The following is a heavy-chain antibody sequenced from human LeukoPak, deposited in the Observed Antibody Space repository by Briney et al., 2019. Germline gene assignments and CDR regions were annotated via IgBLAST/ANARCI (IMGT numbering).Heavy chain of an antibody. J-gene: IGHJ5*02. V-gene: IGHV4-59*01. D-gene: IGHD7-27*01. CDR2: IYYSGST. CDR3: ARGGDPGVTEEYNWFDP. Sequence: SETLSLTCTVSGGSISSYYWSWIRQPPGKGLEWIGYIYYSGSTNYNPSLKSRVTISVDTSKNQFSLKLSSVTAADTAVYYCARGGDPGVTEEYNWFDPWGQGTVVTVSS. CDR1: GGSISSYY.